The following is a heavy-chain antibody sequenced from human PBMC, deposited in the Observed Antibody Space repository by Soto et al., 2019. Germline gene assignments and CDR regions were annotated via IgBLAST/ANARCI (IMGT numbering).Heavy chain of an antibody. D-gene: IGHD6-6*01. V-gene: IGHV1-69*13. J-gene: IGHJ4*02. CDR2: VIPIFGAA. CDR3: ASILASRASSPAY. CDR1: GADFRTHA. Sequence: ASVXGACKSGGADFRTHAGSCVRQAPGQGLEWMGGVIPIFGAANYAQNFQGRVTITADESTSTAYLQVTSLRSEDTALYYCASILASRASSPAYWGQGTLVTLPS.